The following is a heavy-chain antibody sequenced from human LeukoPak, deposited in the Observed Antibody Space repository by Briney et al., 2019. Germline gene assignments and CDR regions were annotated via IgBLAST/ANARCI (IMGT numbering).Heavy chain of an antibody. CDR2: INPNSGGT. Sequence: GASVKVSCKASGYTLTGYYMHWVRQAPGQGLEWMGGINPNSGGTNYAQKFQGRVTMTRDTSISTAYMELSRLRSDDTAVYYCAREGSGYDPGYYYMDVWGQGTMVTVSS. V-gene: IGHV1-2*02. J-gene: IGHJ6*03. CDR1: GYTLTGYY. D-gene: IGHD5-12*01. CDR3: AREGSGYDPGYYYMDV.